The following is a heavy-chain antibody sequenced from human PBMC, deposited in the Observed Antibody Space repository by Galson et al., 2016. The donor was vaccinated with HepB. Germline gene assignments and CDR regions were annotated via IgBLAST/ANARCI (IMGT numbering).Heavy chain of an antibody. Sequence: SLRLSCAASGFMFNAYAMHWVRQAPGKGLEYVASLEGNGGRTQLANSVKGRFTISRDNSKYTVKLQMTSLTTEYIAVYHRVKGGSTTRPPNWFDTWGQGTRVIVSS. CDR1: GFMFNAYA. CDR2: LEGNGGRT. D-gene: IGHD1-1*01. V-gene: IGHV3-64D*06. CDR3: VKGGSTTRPPNWFDT. J-gene: IGHJ5*02.